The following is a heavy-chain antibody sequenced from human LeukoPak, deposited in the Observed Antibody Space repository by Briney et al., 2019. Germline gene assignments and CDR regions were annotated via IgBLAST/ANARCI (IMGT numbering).Heavy chain of an antibody. CDR2: ISGSGGGT. V-gene: IGHV3-23*01. D-gene: IGHD6-19*01. CDR3: AKTTTGYSSGRYPGWPADY. CDR1: GITLSNYA. Sequence: GGSLRLSCAVSGITLSNYAMSWVRQAPGKGLEWVAGISGSGGGTHYADSVKGRFTIYRDNSKNTAYLQMNSLRAEDTAVYYCAKTTTGYSSGRYPGWPADYWGQGALVTVSS. J-gene: IGHJ4*02.